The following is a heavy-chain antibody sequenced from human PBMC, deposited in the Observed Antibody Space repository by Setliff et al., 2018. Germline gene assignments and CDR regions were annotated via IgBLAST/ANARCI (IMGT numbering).Heavy chain of an antibody. D-gene: IGHD1-26*01. V-gene: IGHV4-30-4*08. CDR3: AREVGTSTSSDAFDV. J-gene: IGHJ3*01. Sequence: PSETLSLTCTVSGDSISSGDYFWSWIRQPPGKGLEWIAYIYLSGSAYYNPSLKSRVTMSVDTSKNQFSLHLTSVTAADTAVYYCAREVGTSTSSDAFDVWGQGMMVTVSS. CDR2: IYLSGSA. CDR1: GDSISSGDYF.